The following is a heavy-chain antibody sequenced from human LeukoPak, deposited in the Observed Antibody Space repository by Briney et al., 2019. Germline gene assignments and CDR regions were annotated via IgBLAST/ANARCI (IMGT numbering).Heavy chain of an antibody. CDR3: AKDLYGSGWYNYFDP. Sequence: PGGSLRLSCVASGFTVSGNCMTWVRQAPGQGLEWVSVIYSAGSTYYSDSVKGRFTISRDNSKNTLYLQMNSLRTEDTAVYHCAKDLYGSGWYNYFDPWGQGALVTVSS. CDR1: GFTVSGNC. D-gene: IGHD6-19*01. J-gene: IGHJ5*02. V-gene: IGHV3-53*05. CDR2: IYSAGST.